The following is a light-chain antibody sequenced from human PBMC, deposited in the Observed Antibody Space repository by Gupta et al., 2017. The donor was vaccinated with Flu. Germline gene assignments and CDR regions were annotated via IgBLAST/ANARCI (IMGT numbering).Light chain of an antibody. V-gene: IGLV1-51*02. CDR3: ATWDSTLNAEL. CDR1: SSNMGNNY. CDR2: DNN. Sequence: QPVLTNPPSGSAAPGRKATISCPGSSSNMGNNYVSWYQQLPGTAPKLLIYDNNQRPSAIPDRFSASKSGTSATLAINGLQTGDEAKYYCATWDSTLNAELFGGGTNLTVL. J-gene: IGLJ3*02.